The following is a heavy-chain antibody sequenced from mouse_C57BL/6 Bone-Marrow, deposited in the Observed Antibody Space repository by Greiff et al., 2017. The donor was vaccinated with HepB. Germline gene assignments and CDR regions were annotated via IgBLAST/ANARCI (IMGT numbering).Heavy chain of an antibody. J-gene: IGHJ4*01. CDR1: GFNIKDDY. V-gene: IGHV14-4*01. D-gene: IGHD2-3*01. Sequence: EVQLQQSGAELVRPGASVKLSCTASGFNIKDDYMHWVKQRPEQGLEWIGWIDPENGDTEYASKFQGKATITADTSSTKAYLQLSSLTSEDTAVSYCVSYDGYPYAMDYWGQGTSVTVSS. CDR2: IDPENGDT. CDR3: VSYDGYPYAMDY.